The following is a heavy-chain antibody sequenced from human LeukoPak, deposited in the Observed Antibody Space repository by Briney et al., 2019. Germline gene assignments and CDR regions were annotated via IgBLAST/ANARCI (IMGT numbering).Heavy chain of an antibody. CDR3: ARELAAAGKNYYYGMDV. CDR2: IIPILGIA. J-gene: IGHJ6*02. CDR1: GYTFTSYG. D-gene: IGHD6-13*01. Sequence: SVKVSCKASGYTFTSYGISWVRQAPGQGLEWMGRIIPILGIANYAQKFQGRVTITADKSTSAAYMELSSLRSEDTAVYYCARELAAAGKNYYYGMDVWGQGTTVTVSS. V-gene: IGHV1-69*04.